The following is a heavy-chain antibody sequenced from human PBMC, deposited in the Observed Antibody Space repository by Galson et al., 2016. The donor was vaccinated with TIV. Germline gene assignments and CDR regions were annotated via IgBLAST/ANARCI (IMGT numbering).Heavy chain of an antibody. CDR2: INIYNDNT. D-gene: IGHD2-15*01. CDR1: GYTFSNYA. J-gene: IGHJ3*01. V-gene: IGHV1-18*01. CDR3: ARDRNSVSVVILEDDAFDV. Sequence: SVKVSCKASGYTFSNYAISWVRQAPGQGLEWMGWINIYNDNTYYAQRVQGRFTMTTDTSTGTAYMELRSLRSDDTGVYFCARDRNSVSVVILEDDAFDVWGQGTMVTVSS.